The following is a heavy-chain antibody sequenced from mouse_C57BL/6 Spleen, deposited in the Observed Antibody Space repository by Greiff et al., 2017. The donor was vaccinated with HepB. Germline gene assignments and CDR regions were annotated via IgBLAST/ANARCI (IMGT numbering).Heavy chain of an antibody. J-gene: IGHJ2*01. CDR3: ARGDGGY. CDR2: INPNNGGT. D-gene: IGHD3-3*01. Sequence: EVQLQQSGPELVKPGASVKIPCKASGYTFTDYNMDWVKQSHGKSLEWIGDINPNNGGTIYNQKFKGKATLTVAKSSSTAYMELRSLTSEDTAVYYCARGDGGYWGQGTTLTVSS. V-gene: IGHV1-18*01. CDR1: GYTFTDYN.